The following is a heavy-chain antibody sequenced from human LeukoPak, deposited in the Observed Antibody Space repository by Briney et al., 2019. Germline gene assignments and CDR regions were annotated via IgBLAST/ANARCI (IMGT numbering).Heavy chain of an antibody. D-gene: IGHD3-3*01. J-gene: IGHJ4*02. V-gene: IGHV3-7*01. CDR1: GLTFNSYW. Sequence: PGGSLRLSCAASGLTFNSYWMSWVRQAPGKGLEWVAMIKHDGSEKYSVDSLKGQFTISRDNAKNLVFLQMNSLRVEDTAVYHWARETRLLSYWGQGTLVTVSS. CDR2: IKHDGSEK. CDR3: ARETRLLSY.